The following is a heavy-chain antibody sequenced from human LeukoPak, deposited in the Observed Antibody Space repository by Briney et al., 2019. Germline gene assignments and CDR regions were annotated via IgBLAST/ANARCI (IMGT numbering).Heavy chain of an antibody. Sequence: GASVKVSCKASGYTFTSYGISWVRQAPGQGLKWMGWISAYNGNTNYAQKLQGGVTMTTDTSTSTAYMELRSLRSDDTAVYYCARIIPRYCSSTSCYEYWGQGTLVTVSS. CDR2: ISAYNGNT. V-gene: IGHV1-18*01. D-gene: IGHD2-2*01. CDR1: GYTFTSYG. J-gene: IGHJ4*02. CDR3: ARIIPRYCSSTSCYEY.